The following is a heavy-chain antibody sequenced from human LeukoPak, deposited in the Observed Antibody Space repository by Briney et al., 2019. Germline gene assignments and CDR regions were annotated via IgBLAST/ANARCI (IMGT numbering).Heavy chain of an antibody. CDR3: ARVPGPGAAAGTNFDY. D-gene: IGHD6-13*01. J-gene: IGHJ4*02. Sequence: GASVKVSCTASGYTFTGYYMHWVRQAPGQGLEWMGWINPNSGGTNYAQKFQGRVTITADESTSTAYMELSSLRSEDTAVYYCARVPGPGAAAGTNFDYWGQGTLVTVSS. CDR2: INPNSGGT. CDR1: GYTFTGYY. V-gene: IGHV1-2*02.